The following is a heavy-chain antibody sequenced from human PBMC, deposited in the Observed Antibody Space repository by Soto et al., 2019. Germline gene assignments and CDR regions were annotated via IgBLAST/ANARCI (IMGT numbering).Heavy chain of an antibody. CDR3: ARYAGSSWFDY. J-gene: IGHJ4*02. V-gene: IGHV4-59*01. Sequence: PSETLSLTCTVSGGSISTYYWSWIQQPPGKGLEWIGYINYSGRTNYNPSLKSRVTMSLDTSKNQFSLKLRSVTAADTAVFYCARYAGSSWFDYWGQGTLVTVSS. CDR1: GGSISTYY. D-gene: IGHD6-13*01. CDR2: INYSGRT.